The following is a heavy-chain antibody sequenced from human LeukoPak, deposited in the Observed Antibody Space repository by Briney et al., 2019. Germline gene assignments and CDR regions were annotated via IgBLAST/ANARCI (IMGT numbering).Heavy chain of an antibody. CDR3: AGGSSWYYFDY. CDR2: IIPILGIA. V-gene: IGHV1-69*04. D-gene: IGHD6-13*01. Sequence: ASVKVSCKASGGTFSSYAISWVREGPGQGFEWMGRIIPILGIANYAQKFQGRVTNTADKSTSTAYMELSSLRSEDTAVYYCAGGSSWYYFDYWGQGTLVTVSS. CDR1: GGTFSSYA. J-gene: IGHJ4*02.